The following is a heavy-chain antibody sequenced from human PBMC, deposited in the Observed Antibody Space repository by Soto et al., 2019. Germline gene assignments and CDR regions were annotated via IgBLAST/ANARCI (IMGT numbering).Heavy chain of an antibody. Sequence: GESLKISGKGCGYSFTSYWICWVRQMAGKGLEWMGRIDPSDSYTNYCPSFQGHATTSADKSISTAYLQWSSLKASDTAMYYCARLGYCSSTSCDFATSFDYWGQGTLVTVSS. J-gene: IGHJ4*02. CDR3: ARLGYCSSTSCDFATSFDY. V-gene: IGHV5-10-1*01. D-gene: IGHD2-2*01. CDR2: IDPSDSYT. CDR1: GYSFTSYW.